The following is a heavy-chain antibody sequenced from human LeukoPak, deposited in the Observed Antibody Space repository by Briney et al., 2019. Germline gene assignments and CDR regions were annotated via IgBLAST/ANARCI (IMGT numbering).Heavy chain of an antibody. V-gene: IGHV1-18*01. CDR2: ISGYNGKI. CDR3: ARRFCSSVSCYDDDAFDV. J-gene: IGHJ3*01. Sequence: GASVKVSCKASGHTFASYGISWLRQAPGQGLEWMGWISGYNGKINYAQKFQGRVTMTTDTSTSTAYLELRSLTSEDTAVYYCARRFCSSVSCYDDDAFDVWGQGTLVTVSS. D-gene: IGHD2-2*01. CDR1: GHTFASYG.